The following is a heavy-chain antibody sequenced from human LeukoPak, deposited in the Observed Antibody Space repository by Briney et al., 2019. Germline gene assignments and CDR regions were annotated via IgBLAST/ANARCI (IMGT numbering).Heavy chain of an antibody. J-gene: IGHJ4*02. D-gene: IGHD3-10*01. Sequence: GGSLRLSCAASGFTFSSYGMHWVRQAPGKGLEWVAFIRYDGSNKYYADSVKGRFTISRDNSKNTLYLQMNSLRAEDTAVYYCATRKVYYYGSGSHDYWGQGTLVTVSS. V-gene: IGHV3-30*02. CDR3: ATRKVYYYGSGSHDY. CDR1: GFTFSSYG. CDR2: IRYDGSNK.